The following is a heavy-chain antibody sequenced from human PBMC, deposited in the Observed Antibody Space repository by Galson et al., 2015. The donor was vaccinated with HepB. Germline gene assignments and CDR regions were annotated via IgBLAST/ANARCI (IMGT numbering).Heavy chain of an antibody. D-gene: IGHD3-22*01. CDR3: ARGRPLKNYFDRSGSYTRLFDFDY. CDR1: GYTFTGYY. CDR2: INPNIGGT. V-gene: IGHV1-2*06. Sequence: SVKVSCKASGYTFTGYYIHWVRQAPGQGLEWMGRINPNIGGTNYAQKFQGRVTMTRDTSISTAYMELTRRISDDTAVYYCARGRPLKNYFDRSGSYTRLFDFDYWGQGTLVTVPS. J-gene: IGHJ4*02.